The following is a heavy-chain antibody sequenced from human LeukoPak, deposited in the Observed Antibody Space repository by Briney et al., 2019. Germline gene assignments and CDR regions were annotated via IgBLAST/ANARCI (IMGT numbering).Heavy chain of an antibody. Sequence: SETLSLTCTVSGGSISSYYWSWIRQPPGKGLEWIGYIYYSGSTNYNPSLKSRVTISVDTSKNQFSLKLSSVTAADTAVYYCARGDTAMANDYWGQGTLVTVSS. V-gene: IGHV4-59*01. CDR3: ARGDTAMANDY. CDR1: GGSISSYY. D-gene: IGHD5-18*01. CDR2: IYYSGST. J-gene: IGHJ4*02.